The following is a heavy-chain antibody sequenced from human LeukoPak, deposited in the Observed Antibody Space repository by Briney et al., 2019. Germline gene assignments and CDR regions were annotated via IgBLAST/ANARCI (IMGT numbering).Heavy chain of an antibody. D-gene: IGHD3-16*02. J-gene: IGHJ4*02. CDR2: ISGSGGRT. CDR1: GFTFSSYA. CDR3: AKAFERLGELSLLDY. V-gene: IGHV3-23*01. Sequence: GGSLRLSCAASGFTFSSYAMSWVRQAPGKGLEWVSVISGSGGRTYYADSVKGRFTISRDNSKNTLYLQMNSLRAEDTAVYYCAKAFERLGELSLLDYWGQGTLVTVSS.